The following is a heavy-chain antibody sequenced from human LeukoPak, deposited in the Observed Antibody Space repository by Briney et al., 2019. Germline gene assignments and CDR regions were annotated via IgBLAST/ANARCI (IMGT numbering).Heavy chain of an antibody. J-gene: IGHJ1*01. CDR1: GGSISSYY. V-gene: IGHV4-59*01. D-gene: IGHD6-13*01. CDR2: IYYSGST. CDR3: ARDGSGYSSSLEYFQH. Sequence: SETLSLTCTVSGGSISSYYWSWIRQPPGKGLEWIGYIYYSGSTNYNPSLKSRVTISVDTSKNQFSLKLSSVTAADTAVYYCARDGSGYSSSLEYFQHWGQGTLVTVSS.